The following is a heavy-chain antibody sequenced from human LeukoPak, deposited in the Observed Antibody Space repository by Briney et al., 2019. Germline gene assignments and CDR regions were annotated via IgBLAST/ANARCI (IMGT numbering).Heavy chain of an antibody. Sequence: PGGSLRLSRAASGFTFSSYAMHWVRQAPGKGLEYVSAISSNGDSTYYADSVKGRFTISRDNSKNTLYLQMGSLKPEDMAVYYCARSAVLRRVFDAFDIWGQGTMVTVSS. D-gene: IGHD3-10*02. CDR1: GFTFSSYA. V-gene: IGHV3-64*02. CDR3: ARSAVLRRVFDAFDI. J-gene: IGHJ3*02. CDR2: ISSNGDST.